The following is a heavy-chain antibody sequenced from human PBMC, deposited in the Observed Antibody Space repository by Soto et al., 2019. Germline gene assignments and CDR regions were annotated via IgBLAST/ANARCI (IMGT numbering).Heavy chain of an antibody. J-gene: IGHJ4*02. CDR1: GFTFSNVG. CDR2: IKSKTDGGTT. V-gene: IGHV3-15*07. Sequence: EVQLVESGGGLVNPGGSLGLSCTASGFTFSNVGMHWVRQAAGKGLEWVGGIKSKTDGGTTDYAAPVKGRFTISRDDSKNTLYLQMHSLRTEDTAVYYCVTVAYYERSGGQGILVTVSS. CDR3: VTVAYYERS. D-gene: IGHD3-3*01.